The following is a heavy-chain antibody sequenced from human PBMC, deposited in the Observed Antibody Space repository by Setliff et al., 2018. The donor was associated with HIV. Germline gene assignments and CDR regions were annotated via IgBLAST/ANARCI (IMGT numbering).Heavy chain of an antibody. J-gene: IGHJ5*02. CDR3: ARDQATGYEKVWFSWIDP. D-gene: IGHD5-12*01. V-gene: IGHV1-18*01. Sequence: ASVKVSCKASGYTFTSYDISWVRQAPGQGLEWMGWISAYNGNTNYAQKLQGRVTVTMDTSTSTAYMELSSLRFEDTATYYCARDQATGYEKVWFSWIDPWGQGTLVTVSS. CDR2: ISAYNGNT. CDR1: GYTFTSYD.